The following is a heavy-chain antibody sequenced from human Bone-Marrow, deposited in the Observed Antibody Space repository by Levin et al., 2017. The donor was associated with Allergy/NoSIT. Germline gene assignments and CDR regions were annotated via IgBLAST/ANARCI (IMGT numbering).Heavy chain of an antibody. D-gene: IGHD5-18*01. V-gene: IGHV3-33*01. CDR1: GFTFSSYG. CDR3: ARDRGIQLWYTYGMDV. J-gene: IGHJ6*02. CDR2: IWYDGSNK. Sequence: PGGSLRLSCAASGFTFSSYGMHWVRQAPGKGLEWVAVIWYDGSNKYYADSVKGRFTISRDNSKNTLYLQMNSLRAEDTAVYYCARDRGIQLWYTYGMDVWGQGTTVTVSS.